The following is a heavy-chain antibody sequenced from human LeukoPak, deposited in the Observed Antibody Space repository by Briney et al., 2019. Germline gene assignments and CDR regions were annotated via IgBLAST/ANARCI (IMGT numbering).Heavy chain of an antibody. V-gene: IGHV5-51*01. CDR2: IYPGDSDT. CDR1: GYSFTSYW. Sequence: GESLKISCKGSGYSFTSYWIGWVRQMPGKGLEGMGIIYPGDSDTRYSPSFQGQVTISADKSISTAYLQWSSLKASDTAMYYCARQDCSSTSCYRPFDYWGQGTLVTVSS. D-gene: IGHD2-2*01. J-gene: IGHJ4*02. CDR3: ARQDCSSTSCYRPFDY.